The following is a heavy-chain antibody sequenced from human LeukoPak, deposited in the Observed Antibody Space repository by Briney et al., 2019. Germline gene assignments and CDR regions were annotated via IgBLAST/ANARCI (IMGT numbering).Heavy chain of an antibody. CDR1: GFTFSDYY. V-gene: IGHV3-11*04. D-gene: IGHD4-23*01. J-gene: IGHJ6*03. CDR3: ATFVVTPTEGYYYYYMDV. Sequence: GGSLRLSCAASGFTFSDYYMSWIRQAPGKGLEWVSYISSSGSTIYYADSVKGRFTISRDNAKNSLYLQMNSLRAEDTAVYYCATFVVTPTEGYYYYYMDVWGEGTTVTVSS. CDR2: ISSSGSTI.